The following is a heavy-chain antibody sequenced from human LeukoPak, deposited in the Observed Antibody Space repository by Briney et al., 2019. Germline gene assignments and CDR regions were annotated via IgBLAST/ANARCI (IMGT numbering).Heavy chain of an antibody. D-gene: IGHD3-9*01. J-gene: IGHJ4*02. Sequence: GASVKVSCKASGYTFTSYAINWVRQAPGQGLEWMGWINTNTGNPTYAQGFTGRFVFSLDTSVSTAYLQISSLKAEDTAVYYCARTSTVLRYFDWLLWGRGTLVTVSS. V-gene: IGHV7-4-1*02. CDR1: GYTFTSYA. CDR2: INTNTGNP. CDR3: ARTSTVLRYFDWLL.